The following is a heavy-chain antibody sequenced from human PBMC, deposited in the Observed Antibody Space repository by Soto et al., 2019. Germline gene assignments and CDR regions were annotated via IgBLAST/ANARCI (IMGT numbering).Heavy chain of an antibody. CDR2: IYYSGTT. J-gene: IGHJ4*02. CDR1: GGSISSSSYY. D-gene: IGHD2-2*01. V-gene: IGHV4-39*01. Sequence: QLQLQESGPGLVKPSETLSLTCTVSGGSISSSSYYWAWVRQPPGKGLEWIGSIYYSGTTYYNPSLKSRVTIYEETSKHQFALELGSVTAAGTAVFYCARRLHCKTNSCYFYSWGQGTLVTVSS. CDR3: ARRLHCKTNSCYFYS.